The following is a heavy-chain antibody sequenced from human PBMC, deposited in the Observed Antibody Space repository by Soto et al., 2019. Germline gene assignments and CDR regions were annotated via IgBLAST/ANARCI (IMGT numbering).Heavy chain of an antibody. CDR1: GGSISSGGYY. CDR3: ARTTIFGVVTLQIYGMDV. V-gene: IGHV4-31*03. Sequence: SETLSLTCTVSGGSISSGGYYWSWIRQHPGKGLEWIGYIYYSGSTYYNPSLKSRVTISVDTSKNQFSLKLSSVTAADTAVYYCARTTIFGVVTLQIYGMDVWGQGTTVTVSS. D-gene: IGHD3-3*01. J-gene: IGHJ6*02. CDR2: IYYSGST.